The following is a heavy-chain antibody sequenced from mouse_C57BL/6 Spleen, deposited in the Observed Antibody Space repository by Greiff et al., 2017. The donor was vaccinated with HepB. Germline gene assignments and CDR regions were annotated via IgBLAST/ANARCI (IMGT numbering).Heavy chain of an antibody. J-gene: IGHJ3*01. V-gene: IGHV14-1*01. CDR3: TPGYYSNYGFAY. Sequence: VQLQQSGAELVRPGASVKLSCTASGFNIKDYYMHWVKQRPEQGLEWIGRIDPEDGDTEYAPKFQGKATMTADTSSNTAYLQLSSLTSEATAVYYCTPGYYSNYGFAYWGQGTLVTVSA. CDR2: IDPEDGDT. D-gene: IGHD2-5*01. CDR1: GFNIKDYY.